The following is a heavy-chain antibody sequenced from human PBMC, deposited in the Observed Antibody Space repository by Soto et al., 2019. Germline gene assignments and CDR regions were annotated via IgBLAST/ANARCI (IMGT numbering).Heavy chain of an antibody. J-gene: IGHJ4*02. CDR3: ARRDELGFDY. CDR2: INYSGST. D-gene: IGHD7-27*01. Sequence: SETLSLTCSVSGGSIRGSGYYYWAWICQPPGKGLKWIGSINYSGSTYYNPSLKSQVTISVDTSKNQFSLRLSYVTAADTAVYYCARRDELGFDYWGQGTLVTVSS. V-gene: IGHV4-39*01. CDR1: GGSIRGSGYYY.